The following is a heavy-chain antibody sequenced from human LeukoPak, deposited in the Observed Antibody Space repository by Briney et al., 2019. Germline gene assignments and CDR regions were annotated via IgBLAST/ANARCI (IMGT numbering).Heavy chain of an antibody. D-gene: IGHD5-18*01. CDR3: ARDSDTFMGGDYYYMDV. CDR1: GYTFTSYG. V-gene: IGHV1-18*01. J-gene: IGHJ6*03. Sequence: GASVKVSCKASGYTFTSYGISWVRQAPGQGLEWMGWISAYNGNTNYAQKLQGRVTMTTDKSTSTAYMALSSLRSEDTAVYYCARDSDTFMGGDYYYMDVWGKGTTVTVSS. CDR2: ISAYNGNT.